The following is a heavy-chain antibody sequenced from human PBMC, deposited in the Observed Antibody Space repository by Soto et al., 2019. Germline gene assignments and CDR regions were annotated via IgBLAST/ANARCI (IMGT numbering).Heavy chain of an antibody. CDR1: GVTFSDYY. Sequence: PGGSLRLSCAVSGVTFSDYYMSWIRQAPGKGLEWVSYISSSSSYTNYADSVKGRFTISRDNAKNSLYLQMNSLGAEDTAVFYCARDVVAVAGNSYYFDYWGQGTLVTVSS. D-gene: IGHD6-19*01. J-gene: IGHJ4*02. V-gene: IGHV3-11*05. CDR3: ARDVVAVAGNSYYFDY. CDR2: ISSSSSYT.